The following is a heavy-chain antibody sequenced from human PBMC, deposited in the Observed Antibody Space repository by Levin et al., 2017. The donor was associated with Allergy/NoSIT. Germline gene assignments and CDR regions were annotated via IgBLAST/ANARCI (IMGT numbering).Heavy chain of an antibody. J-gene: IGHJ3*01. CDR3: ARDLSGTVTTPVV. Sequence: GESLKISCAVSGFRFSTYGMNWVRQAPGKGLEWVSFISSSGSLIFYADSVKGRFTISRDNARNSLSLQMSSLSAEDTAVYYCARDLSGTVTTPVVWGQGTKVTVSS. V-gene: IGHV3-48*01. D-gene: IGHD4-17*01. CDR2: ISSSGSLI. CDR1: GFRFSTYG.